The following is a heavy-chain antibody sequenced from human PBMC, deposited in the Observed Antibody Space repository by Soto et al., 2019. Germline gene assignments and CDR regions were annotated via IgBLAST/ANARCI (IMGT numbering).Heavy chain of an antibody. CDR2: LSVYSGHT. D-gene: IGHD3-9*01. CDR1: GYTFNTFG. CDR3: ARELIRYDILTASNFYALDV. J-gene: IGHJ6*02. Sequence: QVQLVQSGAEVKKPGASVQVSCTASGYTFNTFGISWVRQAPGQGLEWMGWLSVYSGHTDFAQKLQDRVTLTTDTSTSTAYMDLRDLRSDDTAVYYCARELIRYDILTASNFYALDVWGPGTTVTVS. V-gene: IGHV1-18*01.